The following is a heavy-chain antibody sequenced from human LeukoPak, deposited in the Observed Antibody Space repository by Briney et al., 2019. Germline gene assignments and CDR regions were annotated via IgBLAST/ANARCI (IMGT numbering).Heavy chain of an antibody. J-gene: IGHJ5*02. CDR2: IYYSGST. CDR3: ARLAGCSGGSCYSSWFDP. D-gene: IGHD2-15*01. V-gene: IGHV4-59*08. CDR1: GGSISSYY. Sequence: PSETLSLTCTVSGGSISSYYWSWIRQPPGKGLEWIGYIYYSGSTNYNPSLKSRVTISVDTSKNQFSLKLSSVTAADTAVYYCARLAGCSGGSCYSSWFDPWGQGTLVTVSS.